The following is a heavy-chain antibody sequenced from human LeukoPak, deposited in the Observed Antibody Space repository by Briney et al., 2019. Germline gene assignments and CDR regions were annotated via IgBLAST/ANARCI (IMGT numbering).Heavy chain of an antibody. CDR1: GGSFSGYY. Sequence: SETLSLTCAVYGGSFSGYYWSWIRQPPGKGLEWIGEINHSGSTNYNPSLKSRVTISVDTSKNQFSLKLSSVTAADTAVYYCARDRAVAGTTADYWGQGTLVTVSS. CDR2: INHSGST. CDR3: ARDRAVAGTTADY. J-gene: IGHJ4*02. D-gene: IGHD6-19*01. V-gene: IGHV4-34*01.